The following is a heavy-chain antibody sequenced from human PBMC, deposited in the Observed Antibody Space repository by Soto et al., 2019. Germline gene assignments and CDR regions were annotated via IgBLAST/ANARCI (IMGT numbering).Heavy chain of an antibody. CDR3: ARDRAPFGADRNWFDP. CDR2: INAGNGNT. Sequence: ASVKVSCKASGYTFTSYAMHWVRQAPGQRLEWMGWINAGNGNTKYSQKFQGRVPITRDTSASTAYMGLSSLRSEDTAVYYCARDRAPFGADRNWFDPWGQGTLVTVSS. CDR1: GYTFTSYA. J-gene: IGHJ5*02. V-gene: IGHV1-3*01. D-gene: IGHD3-3*01.